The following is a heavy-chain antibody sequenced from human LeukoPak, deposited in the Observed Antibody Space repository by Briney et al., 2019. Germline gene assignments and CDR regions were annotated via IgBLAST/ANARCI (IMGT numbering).Heavy chain of an antibody. CDR3: ARTTYYYDSRGYYTDY. Sequence: ESGPALVKPTQTLTLTCTFSGFSLSTSGMCVSWIRQPPGKALEWLARIDWDDDKYYSTSLKTRLTISKDTSKNQVVLTMTNMDPVDTATYYCARTTYYYDSRGYYTDYWGQGTLVTVSS. D-gene: IGHD3-22*01. J-gene: IGHJ4*02. CDR2: IDWDDDK. CDR1: GFSLSTSGMC. V-gene: IGHV2-70*11.